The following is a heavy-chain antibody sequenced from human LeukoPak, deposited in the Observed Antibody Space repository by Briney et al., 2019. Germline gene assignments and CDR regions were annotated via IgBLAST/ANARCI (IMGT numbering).Heavy chain of an antibody. CDR3: ARGLIVAAGTDY. D-gene: IGHD6-13*01. J-gene: IGHJ4*02. Sequence: GRSLSLSCVASGFTLSDYWMHWVRQVPGDGLVWVSHINSDGSSTSYADSVKGRFTITRDNAKNTLYLQMNSLRAEDTAVYYCARGLIVAAGTDYWGQGTLVTVSS. CDR2: INSDGSST. V-gene: IGHV3-74*01. CDR1: GFTLSDYW.